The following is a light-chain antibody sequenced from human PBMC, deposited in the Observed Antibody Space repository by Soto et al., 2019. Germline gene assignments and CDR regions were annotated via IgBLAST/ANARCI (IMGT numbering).Light chain of an antibody. CDR1: QSVSSSY. J-gene: IGKJ4*01. Sequence: EMVFTHSPGTLSLSPGERSTLSCRARQSVSSSYLAWYQQKPGQAPRLLIYGASSRATGIPDRFSGSGSGTDFTLTISRLDPEDLAVYYCQQYGSPLTFGGGTKVEIK. CDR3: QQYGSPLT. V-gene: IGKV3-20*01. CDR2: GAS.